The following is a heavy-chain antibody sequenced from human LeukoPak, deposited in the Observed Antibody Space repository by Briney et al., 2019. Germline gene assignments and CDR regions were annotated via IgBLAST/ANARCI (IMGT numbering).Heavy chain of an antibody. CDR1: GFTFSSYA. CDR2: ISYDGSNK. Sequence: GGFLRLSCAASGFTFSSYAMHWVRQAPGKGLEWVAVISYDGSNKYYADSVKGRFTISRDNSKNTLYLQMNSLRAEDTAVYYCARSAYGDNFDYWGQGTLVTVSS. J-gene: IGHJ4*02. V-gene: IGHV3-30-3*01. D-gene: IGHD4-17*01. CDR3: ARSAYGDNFDY.